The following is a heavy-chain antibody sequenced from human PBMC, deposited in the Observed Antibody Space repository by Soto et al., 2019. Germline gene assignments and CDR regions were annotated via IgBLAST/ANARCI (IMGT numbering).Heavy chain of an antibody. Sequence: PSETLSLTCTVSGGSVSSVDYYWVWIRHPPGKGLEWIGHIYYSGSTNYNPSFKSRLTISIDTSKNQFSLKLASVTAADTAVYYCVRGTEPYSSGWYYFDCWGQGTLVTVSS. J-gene: IGHJ4*02. CDR3: VRGTEPYSSGWYYFDC. CDR2: IYYSGST. CDR1: GGSVSSVDYY. D-gene: IGHD6-19*01. V-gene: IGHV4-61*08.